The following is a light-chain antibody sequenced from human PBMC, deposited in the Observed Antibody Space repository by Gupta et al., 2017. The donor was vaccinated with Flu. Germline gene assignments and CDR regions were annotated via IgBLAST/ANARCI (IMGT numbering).Light chain of an antibody. J-gene: IGKJ2*01. CDR1: QSLLHSDGNTY. CDR2: KVS. V-gene: IGKV2-30*02. CDR3: RQATQWPYT. Sequence: DVLMTQSPLSLPVTLGQPASMSCRSSQSLLHSDGNTYLSWFHHRPGQPPRRLIYKVSKRDSGVPDRISGSGSGTDFTLEINRVEAEDVGVYFCRQATQWPYTFGQGTKLEI.